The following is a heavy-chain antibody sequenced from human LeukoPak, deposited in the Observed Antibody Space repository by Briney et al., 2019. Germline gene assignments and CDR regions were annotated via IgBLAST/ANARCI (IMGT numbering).Heavy chain of an antibody. J-gene: IGHJ4*02. CDR1: GFILSNYA. V-gene: IGHV3-23*01. D-gene: IGHD2-2*01. Sequence: GGTLRLSCAASGFILSNYAMGWVRQAPGKGLEWVSTISGSGDSTDYADSVKGRFTISRDNSKNTLYLLMNSLRAEDTAVYYCAKDSKVRRFDYWGQGTLVTVSS. CDR3: AKDSKVRRFDY. CDR2: ISGSGDST.